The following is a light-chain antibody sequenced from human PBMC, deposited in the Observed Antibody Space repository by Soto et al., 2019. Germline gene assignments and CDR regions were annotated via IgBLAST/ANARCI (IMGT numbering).Light chain of an antibody. CDR1: QSVSRY. V-gene: IGKV3-11*01. CDR3: QQRSNWPPIT. J-gene: IGKJ5*01. CDR2: DAS. Sequence: EIVLTQSPATLSLSPGERATLSCRASQSVSRYLAWYQQKPGQAPRLLIYDASNRATGIPARFSGSGSGTDFTRTISSLEPEDFAVYYCQQRSNWPPITFGQGTRLEIK.